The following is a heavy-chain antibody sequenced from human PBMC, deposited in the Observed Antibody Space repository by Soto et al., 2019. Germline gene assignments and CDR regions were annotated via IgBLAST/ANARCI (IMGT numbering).Heavy chain of an antibody. CDR1: GGTFSIYT. CDR3: ARVGMDIVATSPFL. CDR2: IIPILGIA. V-gene: IGHV1-69*02. D-gene: IGHD5-12*01. J-gene: IGHJ4*02. Sequence: SVKVSCTDSGGTFSIYTISWVRQAPGQGLEWMGRIIPILGIANYAQKFQGRVTITADKSTSTAYMELSSLRSEDTAVYYCARVGMDIVATSPFLWGQGTLVTVSS.